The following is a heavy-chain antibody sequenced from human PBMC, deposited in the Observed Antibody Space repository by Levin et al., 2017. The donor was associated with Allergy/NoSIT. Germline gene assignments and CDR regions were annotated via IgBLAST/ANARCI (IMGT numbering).Heavy chain of an antibody. CDR3: ARDKMVRGRGGQADAFDI. CDR2: ISSSSSYI. V-gene: IGHV3-21*01. CDR1: GFTFSSYS. D-gene: IGHD3-10*01. Sequence: PGGSLRLSCAASGFTFSSYSMNWVRQAPGKGLEWVSSISSSSSYIYYADSVKGRFTISRDNAKNSLYLQMNSLRAEDTAVYYCARDKMVRGRGGQADAFDIWGQGTMVTVSS. J-gene: IGHJ3*02.